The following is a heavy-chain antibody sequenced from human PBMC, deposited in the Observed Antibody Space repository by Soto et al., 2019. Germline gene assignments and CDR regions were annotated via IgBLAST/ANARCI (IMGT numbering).Heavy chain of an antibody. CDR3: ARSRIEAAGTVYH. D-gene: IGHD6-13*01. J-gene: IGHJ5*02. V-gene: IGHV4-61*08. CDR2: IYNSGST. Sequence: SETLSLTCAVSGGSISSGGYSWSWIRQPPGKGLEWIGYIYNSGSTNYNPSLKSRVTISVDTSKNQFSLKLSSVTAADTAVYYCARSRIEAAGTVYHWGQGTLVTVSS. CDR1: GGSISSGGYS.